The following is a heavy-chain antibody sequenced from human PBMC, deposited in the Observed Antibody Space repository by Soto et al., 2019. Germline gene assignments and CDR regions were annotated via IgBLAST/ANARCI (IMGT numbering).Heavy chain of an antibody. CDR1: GYTFTSYG. Sequence: QVQLVQSGAEVKKPGASVMVSCKASGYTFTSYGITWVRQAPGQGLEWMGWISAHNDNTNYAQNLQGRVTMTTDTSTSTAYMELRSLRSDDTAVYYCARARLDWGDAFDIWGQGTMVTVSS. D-gene: IGHD3-9*01. CDR2: ISAHNDNT. V-gene: IGHV1-18*01. CDR3: ARARLDWGDAFDI. J-gene: IGHJ3*02.